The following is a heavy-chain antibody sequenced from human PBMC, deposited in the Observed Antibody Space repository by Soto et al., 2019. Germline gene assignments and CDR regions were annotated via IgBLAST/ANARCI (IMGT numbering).Heavy chain of an antibody. CDR2: IYSGGST. CDR1: GSTVSSNY. V-gene: IGHV3-53*01. CDR3: ARAFVVAATYYYGMDV. D-gene: IGHD2-15*01. Sequence: PGGSLRLSCAASGSTVSSNYMSWVRQAPGKGLEWVSVIYSGGSTYYADSVKGRFTISRDNSKNTLYLQMNSLRAEDTAVYYCARAFVVAATYYYGMDVWGQGTTVTVSS. J-gene: IGHJ6*02.